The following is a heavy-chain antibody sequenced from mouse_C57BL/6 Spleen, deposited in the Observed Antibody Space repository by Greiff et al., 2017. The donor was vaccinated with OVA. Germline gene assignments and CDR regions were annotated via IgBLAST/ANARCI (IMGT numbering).Heavy chain of an antibody. J-gene: IGHJ4*01. Sequence: QVQLQQPGAELVMPGASVKLSCKASGYTFTSYWMHWVKQRPGQGLEWIGEIDPSDSYTNYNQKFKGKSTLTVDKSSSTAYMQLSSLTSEDSAVYYCARRRPGSYYAMDYWGQGTSVTVSS. V-gene: IGHV1-69*01. D-gene: IGHD1-1*02. CDR3: ARRRPGSYYAMDY. CDR2: IDPSDSYT. CDR1: GYTFTSYW.